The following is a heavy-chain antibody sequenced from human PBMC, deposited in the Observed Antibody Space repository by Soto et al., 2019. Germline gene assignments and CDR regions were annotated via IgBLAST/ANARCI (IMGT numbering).Heavy chain of an antibody. CDR2: ISGSGGST. Sequence: PGGSLRLCCAGSGFTFSSYAMSWVRQAPGKGLEWVSAISGSGGSTYYADSVKGRFTISRDNSKNTLYLQMNSLRAEDTAVYYCAKVFFVAASLLHYYLIDVWAQGTTVPVSS. CDR3: AKVFFVAASLLHYYLIDV. J-gene: IGHJ6*02. V-gene: IGHV3-23*01. D-gene: IGHD6-13*01. CDR1: GFTFSSYA.